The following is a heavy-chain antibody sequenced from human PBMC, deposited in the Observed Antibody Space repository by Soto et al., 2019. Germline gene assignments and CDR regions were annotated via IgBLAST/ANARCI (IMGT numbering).Heavy chain of an antibody. CDR2: ISYDGSNK. Sequence: GGSLRLSCAASGFTFSSYAMHWVRQAPGKGLEWVAVISYDGSNKYYADSVKGRFTISRDNSKNTLYLQMNSLRAEDTAVYYCARDQSGTGTGRDYYYGMDVWGQGTTVTV. J-gene: IGHJ6*02. CDR3: ARDQSGTGTGRDYYYGMDV. CDR1: GFTFSSYA. V-gene: IGHV3-30-3*01. D-gene: IGHD1-1*01.